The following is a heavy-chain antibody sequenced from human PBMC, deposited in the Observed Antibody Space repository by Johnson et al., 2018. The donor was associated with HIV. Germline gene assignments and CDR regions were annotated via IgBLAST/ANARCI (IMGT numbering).Heavy chain of an antibody. CDR2: IGTLGDK. V-gene: IGHV3-13*01. D-gene: IGHD3-3*01. J-gene: IGHJ3*02. CDR1: GFTFDNYD. Sequence: VQLVESGGGVVQPGGSLRLSCAVSGFTFDNYDMHWVRQATGQGLECVSSIGTLGDKYYPDSVKVRFTISRENAKNSLYLQRNSLRGEDTAVYYCARGFRSAFVDSFDIWGQGRMVTVSS. CDR3: ARGFRSAFVDSFDI.